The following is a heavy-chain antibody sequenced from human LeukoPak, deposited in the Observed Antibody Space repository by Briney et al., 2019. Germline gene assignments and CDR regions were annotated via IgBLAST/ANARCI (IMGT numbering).Heavy chain of an antibody. CDR3: ARRGYAHDAFDI. Sequence: GSLRLSCAASGFTFSSYAMHWVRQAPGKGLEWVAVISYDGSNKYYADSVKGRFTISRDNSKNTLYLQMNSLRAEDTAVYYCARRGYAHDAFDIWGQGTMVTVSS. CDR1: GFTFSSYA. D-gene: IGHD2-2*01. CDR2: ISYDGSNK. V-gene: IGHV3-30-3*01. J-gene: IGHJ3*02.